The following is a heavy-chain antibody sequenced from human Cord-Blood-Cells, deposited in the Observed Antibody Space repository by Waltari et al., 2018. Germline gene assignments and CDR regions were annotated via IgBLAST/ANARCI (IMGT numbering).Heavy chain of an antibody. CDR2: INSDGSST. J-gene: IGHJ2*01. CDR3: ARTRGVVVVAATLPYWYFDL. Sequence: EVQLVESGGGLVQPGGSLRLSCAASGFPSSSYWMHWVRQTPGKGLVWVSRINSDGSSTSYADSVKGRFTISRDNAKNTLYLQMNSLRAEDTAVYYCARTRGVVVVAATLPYWYFDLWGRGTLVTVSS. D-gene: IGHD2-15*01. CDR1: GFPSSSYW. V-gene: IGHV3-74*01.